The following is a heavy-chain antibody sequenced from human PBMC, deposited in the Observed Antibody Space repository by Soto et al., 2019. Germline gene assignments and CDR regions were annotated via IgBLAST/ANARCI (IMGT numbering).Heavy chain of an antibody. Sequence: QVQLVQSGAEVKKPGSSVKVSCKASGGTFSSYAISWVRQAPGQGLEWMGGIIPIFGTANYAQKFQGRVTITADESTSTAYMERSSLRSEDTAVYYCARGGTKGGSYYGYFQHWGQGTLVTVSS. J-gene: IGHJ1*01. CDR2: IIPIFGTA. D-gene: IGHD1-26*01. CDR1: GGTFSSYA. CDR3: ARGGTKGGSYYGYFQH. V-gene: IGHV1-69*01.